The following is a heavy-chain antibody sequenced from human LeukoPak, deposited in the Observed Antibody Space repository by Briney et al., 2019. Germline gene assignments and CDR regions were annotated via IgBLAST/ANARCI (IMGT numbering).Heavy chain of an antibody. J-gene: IGHJ5*02. Sequence: SETLSLTCTVSGGSISSGTYYWSWIRQPAGKGLEWIGRIYTSGSTNYNPSLKSRITISVDTSKNQFSLKLRSVTAADTAVYYCARGSLSVVAASWFDPWGQGTLVTVSS. CDR2: IYTSGST. CDR1: GGSISSGTYY. CDR3: ARGSLSVVAASWFDP. V-gene: IGHV4-61*02. D-gene: IGHD2-15*01.